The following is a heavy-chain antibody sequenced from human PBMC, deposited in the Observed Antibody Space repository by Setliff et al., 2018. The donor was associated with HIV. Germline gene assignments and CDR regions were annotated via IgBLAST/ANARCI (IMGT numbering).Heavy chain of an antibody. Sequence: SETLSLTCTVSGDSISGGSSYWSWIRQPAGKGLEWIGRIYPSGNINYNPSLKSRLTMSIDTSKNQFSLKLSSVTATDTAVYYCARDAGPHYGSGPPLEYWGQGIQVTVSS. V-gene: IGHV4-61*02. CDR2: IYPSGNI. CDR1: GDSISGGSSY. J-gene: IGHJ4*02. CDR3: ARDAGPHYGSGPPLEY. D-gene: IGHD3-10*01.